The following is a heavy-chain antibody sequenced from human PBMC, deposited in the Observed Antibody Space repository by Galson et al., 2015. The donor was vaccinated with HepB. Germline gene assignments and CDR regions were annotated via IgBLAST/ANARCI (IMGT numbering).Heavy chain of an antibody. CDR2: ITPSEGRT. J-gene: IGHJ4*02. CDR3: ARDGSKYDFDY. Sequence: SVKVSCKASGYTFTTYHIHWVRQAPGQGLEWMGRITPSEGRTDYAQKLKGRVTMTRDTATSTVYMELSSLRSEDTAVYWCARDGSKYDFDYRGQGTLVTVSS. CDR1: GYTFTTYH. D-gene: IGHD1-26*01. V-gene: IGHV1-46*04.